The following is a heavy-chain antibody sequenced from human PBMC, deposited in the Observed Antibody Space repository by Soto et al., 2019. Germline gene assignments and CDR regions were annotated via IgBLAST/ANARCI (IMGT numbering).Heavy chain of an antibody. Sequence: VASVKVSCKASGYTFTSYGISWVRQAPGQGLEWMGWISAYNGNTNYAQKLQGRVTMTTDTSTSTAYMELRSLRSDDTAVYYCAREPNYDILTGYYYYGMDVWGQGTTVTVSS. CDR3: AREPNYDILTGYYYYGMDV. J-gene: IGHJ6*02. CDR2: ISAYNGNT. V-gene: IGHV1-18*01. CDR1: GYTFTSYG. D-gene: IGHD3-9*01.